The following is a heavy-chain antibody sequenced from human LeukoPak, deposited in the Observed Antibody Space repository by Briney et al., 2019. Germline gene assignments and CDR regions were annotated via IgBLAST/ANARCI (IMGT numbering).Heavy chain of an antibody. V-gene: IGHV3-23*01. J-gene: IGHJ5*02. CDR2: ISCGGAIT. CDR3: AKDRCPMIVGGCQGWPDP. Sequence: GGSLRLSCAASGFTLSSYPMSWVPQAPGKGLEWVSPISCGGAITIYAESVKCRFTIARENSKNRLYLQMNSLRAEDTAVYYCAKDRCPMIVGGCQGWPDPWGQGTLVTVSS. CDR1: GFTLSSYP. D-gene: IGHD3-22*01.